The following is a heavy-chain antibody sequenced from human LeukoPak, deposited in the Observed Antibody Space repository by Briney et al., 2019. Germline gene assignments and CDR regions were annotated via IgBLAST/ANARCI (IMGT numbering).Heavy chain of an antibody. D-gene: IGHD1-26*01. Sequence: ASVKVSCKASGYTFTDHNIHWVRQAPGQGLEWMGWLDPNTGATRSAQKCQDRVSLTRDTSISTGYMDLSSLTSDDTAVYYCAIKTYAGSFYVFWGQGTLVTVSS. CDR2: LDPNTGAT. V-gene: IGHV1-2*02. J-gene: IGHJ4*02. CDR3: AIKTYAGSFYVF. CDR1: GYTFTDHN.